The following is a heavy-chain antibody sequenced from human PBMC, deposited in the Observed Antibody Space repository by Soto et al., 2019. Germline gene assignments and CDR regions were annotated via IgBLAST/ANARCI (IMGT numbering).Heavy chain of an antibody. J-gene: IGHJ6*03. CDR2: IYYSGST. V-gene: IGHV4-59*08. Sequence: SETLSLTCTVSGGSISSYYWSWIRQPPGKGLEWIGYIYYSGSTNYNPSLKSRVTISVDTSKNQFSLKLSSVTAADTAVYYCARLYYYYYYMDVWGKGTKVTVSS. CDR3: ARLYYYYYYMDV. CDR1: GGSISSYY.